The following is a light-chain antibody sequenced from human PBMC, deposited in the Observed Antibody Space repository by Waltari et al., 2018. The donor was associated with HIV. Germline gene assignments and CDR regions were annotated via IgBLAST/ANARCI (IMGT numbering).Light chain of an antibody. Sequence: EIVLTQSPVTLSLSPGERATLSCRASQSINKRFLGWYQQKPGQAPRLLIYSASSRTGGTPDRFSGSGSGTDFTLTINRLEPEDFAVYYCHHSGSSPGVTFGGGTKVDIK. CDR2: SAS. V-gene: IGKV3-20*01. CDR3: HHSGSSPGVT. CDR1: QSINKRF. J-gene: IGKJ4*01.